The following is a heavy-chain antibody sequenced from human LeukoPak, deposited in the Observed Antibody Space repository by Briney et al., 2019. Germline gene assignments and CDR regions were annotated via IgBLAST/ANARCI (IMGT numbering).Heavy chain of an antibody. CDR3: ARIRGYRPF. Sequence: GGSLRLSCAASGFTFSSYAMSWVRQAPGKGLEWVSAISGSGGSTYYADSVKGRFTISRDNAKNSLYLQMDSLRAEDTAVYYCARIRGYRPFWGQGTLVTVSS. D-gene: IGHD5-18*01. J-gene: IGHJ4*02. CDR2: ISGSGGST. CDR1: GFTFSSYA. V-gene: IGHV3-23*01.